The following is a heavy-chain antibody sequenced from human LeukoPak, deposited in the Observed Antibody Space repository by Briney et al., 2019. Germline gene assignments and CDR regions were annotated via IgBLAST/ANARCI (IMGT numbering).Heavy chain of an antibody. CDR3: ARATVYYDSSGYYSYVDY. CDR1: GGSISSSNW. CDR2: IYHSGST. J-gene: IGHJ4*02. D-gene: IGHD3-22*01. V-gene: IGHV4-4*02. Sequence: SGTLSLTCAVSGGSISSSNWWSWVRQPPGKGLEWIGEIYHSGSTNYNPSLKSRVTISVDKSKNQFSLKLSSVTAADTAVYYCARATVYYDSSGYYSYVDYWGQGTLVTVSS.